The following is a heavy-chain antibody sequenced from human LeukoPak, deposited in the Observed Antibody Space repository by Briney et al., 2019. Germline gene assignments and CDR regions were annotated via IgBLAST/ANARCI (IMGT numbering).Heavy chain of an antibody. J-gene: IGHJ4*02. CDR3: ARSGDSSGYYGFFDY. Sequence: SETLSLTCTVSGGSISSYYWSWIRQPAGKGLEWIGRIYTSGSTNYNPSLKSRVTISVDTSKNQFSLKLSSVTAADTAVYYCARSGDSSGYYGFFDYWGQGTLVTVSS. CDR2: IYTSGST. D-gene: IGHD3-22*01. V-gene: IGHV4-4*07. CDR1: GGSISSYY.